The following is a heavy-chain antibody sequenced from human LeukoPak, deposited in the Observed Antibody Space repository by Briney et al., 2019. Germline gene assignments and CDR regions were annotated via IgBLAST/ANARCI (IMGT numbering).Heavy chain of an antibody. CDR1: GFTFSSYG. V-gene: IGHV3-30*02. CDR3: AKDHRYYYYMDV. J-gene: IGHJ6*03. Sequence: PGGSLRLSCAASGFTFSSYGIHWVRQAPGKGLEWVAFIRYDGCNKYYTDSVKGRFTISRDNSKNTLYLQMNSLRAEDTAVYYCAKDHRYYYYMDVWGKGTTVTVSS. CDR2: IRYDGCNK.